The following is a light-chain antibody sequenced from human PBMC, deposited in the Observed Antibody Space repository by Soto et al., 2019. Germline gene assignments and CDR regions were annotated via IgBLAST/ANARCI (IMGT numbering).Light chain of an antibody. J-gene: IGLJ2*01. V-gene: IGLV2-8*01. CDR1: SSDVGGYKY. CDR3: GTWDSTLNAVL. CDR2: EVS. Sequence: SALAQPPSASGSPGQSVTISCTGTSSDVGGYKYVSWYQQHPGKAPKLMIYEVSKRPSGVPDRFSGSKSGTSATLAITGLQTGDEVDYYCGTWDSTLNAVLFGGGTQLTVL.